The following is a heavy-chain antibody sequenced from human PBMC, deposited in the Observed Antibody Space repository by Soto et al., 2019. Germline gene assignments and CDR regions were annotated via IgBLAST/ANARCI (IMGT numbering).Heavy chain of an antibody. Sequence: QVQLQESGPGLVKPSQTPSLTCTVSGGSISSGDYYWSWIRQPPGKGLEWIGYIYYSGSTYYNPSLKSRVTISVDTSKNQFSLKLSSVTAADTAVYYCARRDYDFWSGVNWFDPWGQGTLVTVSS. CDR3: ARRDYDFWSGVNWFDP. J-gene: IGHJ5*02. V-gene: IGHV4-30-4*01. CDR1: GGSISSGDYY. D-gene: IGHD3-3*01. CDR2: IYYSGST.